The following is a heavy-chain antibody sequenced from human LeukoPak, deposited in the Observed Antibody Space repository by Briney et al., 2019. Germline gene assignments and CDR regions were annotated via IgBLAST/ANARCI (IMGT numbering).Heavy chain of an antibody. D-gene: IGHD6-19*01. CDR1: GGSITSGSYY. Sequence: PSETLSLTCTISGGSITSGSYYWGWVRQSPGTGLEWIGSIYQRGTTYYNPSLMSRVTISVDTSKSQFSLKVTSVTAADTAVYFCARDGRLYSSGQVVWFDPWGQGTLVTVSS. CDR3: ARDGRLYSSGQVVWFDP. CDR2: IYQRGTT. V-gene: IGHV4-39*07. J-gene: IGHJ5*02.